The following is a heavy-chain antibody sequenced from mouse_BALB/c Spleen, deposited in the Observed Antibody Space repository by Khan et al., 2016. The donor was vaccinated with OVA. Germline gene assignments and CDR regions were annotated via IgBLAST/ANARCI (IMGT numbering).Heavy chain of an antibody. CDR2: IDPFNGGT. CDR3: ARGTFDY. CDR1: GYSFTSYY. J-gene: IGHJ3*01. V-gene: IGHV1S135*01. D-gene: IGHD3-3*01. Sequence: VRLQQSGPELMRPGSSVNISCKASGYSFTSYYIHWVKQSHGKSLEWIGYIDPFNGGTDYNQKFTGKATLTVAKSSNTAYMHLSSLTSEDYAVYYCARGTFDYWGQGTLVTVS.